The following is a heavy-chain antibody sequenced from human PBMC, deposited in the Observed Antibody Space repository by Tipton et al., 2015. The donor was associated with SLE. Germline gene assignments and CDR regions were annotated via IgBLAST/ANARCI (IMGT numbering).Heavy chain of an antibody. J-gene: IGHJ2*01. Sequence: TLSLTCTVSGGSISSYYWSWIRQSPGKGLEWIGYIYYSGSTNYTPSLKSRVTISVDTSKNQFSLKLSSVTAADTAVYYCARGGWDREWYFDLWGRGTLVTVSS. D-gene: IGHD6-19*01. CDR1: GGSISSYY. CDR3: ARGGWDREWYFDL. CDR2: IYYSGST. V-gene: IGHV4-59*01.